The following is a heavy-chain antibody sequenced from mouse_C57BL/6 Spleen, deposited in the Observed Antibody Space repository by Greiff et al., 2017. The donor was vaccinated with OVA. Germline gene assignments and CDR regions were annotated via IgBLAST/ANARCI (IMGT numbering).Heavy chain of an antibody. CDR1: GFNIKDYY. V-gene: IGHV14-1*01. CDR2: IDPEDGDT. CDR3: TIPPIYYGNWGFAY. D-gene: IGHD2-1*01. Sequence: VQLQQSGAELVRPGASVKLSCTASGFNIKDYYMHWVKQRPEQGLEWIGRIDPEDGDTEYAPKFQGKATMTAATSSNTAYLQLSSLTSEDTAVYYCTIPPIYYGNWGFAYWGQGTLVTVSA. J-gene: IGHJ3*01.